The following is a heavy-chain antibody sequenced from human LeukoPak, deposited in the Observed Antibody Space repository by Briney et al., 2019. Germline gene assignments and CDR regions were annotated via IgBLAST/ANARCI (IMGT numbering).Heavy chain of an antibody. J-gene: IGHJ4*02. V-gene: IGHV4-38-2*02. CDR2: ISYSGRT. Sequence: GSLRLSCAASGFTFSDYYMSWIRQPPGKGLEWIATISYSGRTYYNPSLTSQVTISIDTSKNQFSLKLTSVTAADTAVYYCAREMAVGYGVDWGQGTLVTVSS. CDR1: GFTFSDYY. D-gene: IGHD5-12*01. CDR3: AREMAVGYGVD.